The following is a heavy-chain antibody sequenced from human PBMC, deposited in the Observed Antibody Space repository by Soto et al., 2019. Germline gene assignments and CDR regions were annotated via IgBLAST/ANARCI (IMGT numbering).Heavy chain of an antibody. J-gene: IGHJ4*02. Sequence: PSETLSLTCAVYGGSFSGYYWSWIRQPPGKGLEWIGEINHSGSTTYNPSLKSRVTISVDTSKNQFSLKLSSVTVADTAVYYCARVIAAAATAYFDYWGQGTLVTVSS. CDR2: INHSGST. CDR1: GGSFSGYY. CDR3: ARVIAAAATAYFDY. D-gene: IGHD6-13*01. V-gene: IGHV4-34*01.